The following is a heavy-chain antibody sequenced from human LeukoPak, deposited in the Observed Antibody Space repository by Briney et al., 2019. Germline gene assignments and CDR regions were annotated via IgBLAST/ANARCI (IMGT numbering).Heavy chain of an antibody. CDR2: IKEDGSDK. J-gene: IGHJ2*01. V-gene: IGHV3-7*01. CDR1: GISFSNYW. Sequence: GGSLRLSCAASGISFSNYWMTWIRQAPEKGLQWVANIKEDGSDKNYADSVKGRFTISRDNAKNLLYLQMSSLRAEDTAVYYCARWTDWYFDLWGRGTLVTVSS. CDR3: ARWTDWYFDL. D-gene: IGHD3/OR15-3a*01.